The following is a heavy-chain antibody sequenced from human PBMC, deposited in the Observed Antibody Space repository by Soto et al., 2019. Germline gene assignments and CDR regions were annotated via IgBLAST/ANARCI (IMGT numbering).Heavy chain of an antibody. CDR3: ARGLRDFHH. J-gene: IGHJ1*01. Sequence: GGSLRLSCAASGFTFSDFGMNWVRQAPGKGLEWVSYISTSTSTVYYADSMKGRFTISRDNAKNSLYLQMISLRDEDTAVYYCARGLRDFHHWGQGTLVTVSS. D-gene: IGHD3-10*01. CDR2: ISTSTSTV. V-gene: IGHV3-48*02. CDR1: GFTFSDFG.